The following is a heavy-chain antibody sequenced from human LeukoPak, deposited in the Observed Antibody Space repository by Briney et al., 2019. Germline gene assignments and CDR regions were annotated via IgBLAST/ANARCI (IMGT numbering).Heavy chain of an antibody. CDR3: ARYDSATGIFACHI. J-gene: IGHJ3*02. V-gene: IGHV4-4*02. D-gene: IGHD3-10*01. Sequence: SETLSLTCAVSGASISSSNWWNWVRQPPGKGLEWIGEIHHSGSTNYNPSLKSRVTMSLDKSKNQFSLKLSSMTAADTAVYYCARYDSATGIFACHIWGQGTMVTVSS. CDR1: GASISSSNW. CDR2: IHHSGST.